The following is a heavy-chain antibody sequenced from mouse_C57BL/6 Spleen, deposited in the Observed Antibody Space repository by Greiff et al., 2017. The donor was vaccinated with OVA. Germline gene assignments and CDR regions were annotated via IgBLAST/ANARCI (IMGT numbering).Heavy chain of an antibody. Sequence: QVQLQQSGAELVKPGASVKMSCKASGYTFTSYWITWVKQRPGQGLEWIGDIYPGSGSTYYNEKFKSKATLTVYTSASTDYMQLSSLTSEDSAVYYCAIYDGFYAMDYWGQGTSVTVSS. CDR2: IYPGSGST. D-gene: IGHD2-3*01. CDR1: GYTFTSYW. V-gene: IGHV1-55*01. CDR3: AIYDGFYAMDY. J-gene: IGHJ4*01.